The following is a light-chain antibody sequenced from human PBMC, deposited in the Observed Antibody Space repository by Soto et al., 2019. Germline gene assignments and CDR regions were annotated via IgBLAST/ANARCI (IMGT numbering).Light chain of an antibody. Sequence: TQSPGNLSLSPGERATLSCRASQSVSGSYLAWYQQKPGKAPKLLIYDASSLESGVPSRFSGSGSGTEFTLTISSLQPDDFATYYCQQYNSYSTFGQGTKVDIK. CDR3: QQYNSYST. V-gene: IGKV1-5*01. CDR2: DAS. J-gene: IGKJ1*01. CDR1: QSVSGSY.